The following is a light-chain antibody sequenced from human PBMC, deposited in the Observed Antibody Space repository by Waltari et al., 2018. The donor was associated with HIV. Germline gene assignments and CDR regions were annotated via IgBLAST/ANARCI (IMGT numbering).Light chain of an antibody. V-gene: IGKV3-20*01. J-gene: IGKJ5*01. CDR3: QQFGNSLIT. CDR1: QSVSNNQ. CDR2: GAS. Sequence: EIVLTQSPGTLSLSPGERASLSCKASQSVSNNQLAWYQQKPGQAPRLLIYGASSRATGIPDRFSGSGSGTDFNLAISRLEPEDFAVFYCQQFGNSLITFGQGTRLEIK.